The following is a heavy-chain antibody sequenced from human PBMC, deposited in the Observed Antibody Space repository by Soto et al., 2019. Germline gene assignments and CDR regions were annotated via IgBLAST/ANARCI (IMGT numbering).Heavy chain of an antibody. CDR3: AREMGFCTNGVCYTNYYYYYGMDV. CDR2: INPSGGST. V-gene: IGHV1-46*01. CDR1: GYTFTSYY. J-gene: IGHJ6*02. Sequence: QVQLVQSGAEVKKPGASVKVSCKASGYTFTSYYMHWVRQAPGQGLEWMGIINPSGGSTSYAQKFQGRVTMTRDTSTSTVYMELSSLRSEDTAVYYCAREMGFCTNGVCYTNYYYYYGMDVWGQGTTVTVSS. D-gene: IGHD2-8*01.